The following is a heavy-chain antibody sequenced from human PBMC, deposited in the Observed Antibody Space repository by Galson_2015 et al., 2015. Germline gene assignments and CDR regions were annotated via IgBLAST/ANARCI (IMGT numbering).Heavy chain of an antibody. CDR1: GFTFGDYA. CDR3: EKSEDIVVVPAAIPPQGLELLD. J-gene: IGHJ4*02. CDR2: ISCNSGSI. V-gene: IGHV3-9*01. Sequence: SLRLSCAASGFTFGDYAMHWVRQAPGKGLEWVSGISCNSGSIGYADSVKGRITISRDNAKNTLYLQMNSLRAEDTALYYCEKSEDIVVVPAAIPPQGLELLDWGQGTLVTVSS. D-gene: IGHD2-2*01.